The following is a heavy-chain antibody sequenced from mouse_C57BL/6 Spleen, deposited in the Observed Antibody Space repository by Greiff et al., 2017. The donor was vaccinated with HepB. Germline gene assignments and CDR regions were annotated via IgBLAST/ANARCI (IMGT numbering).Heavy chain of an antibody. CDR1: GYTFTDYE. CDR2: IDPETGGT. CDR3: TRRLRAMDY. J-gene: IGHJ4*01. Sequence: VKLVESGAELVRPGASVTLSCKASGYTFTDYEMHWVKQTPVHGLEWIGAIDPETGGTAYNQKFKGKAILTADKSSSTAYMELRSLTSEDSAVYYCTRRLRAMDYWGQGTSVTVSS. V-gene: IGHV1-15*01.